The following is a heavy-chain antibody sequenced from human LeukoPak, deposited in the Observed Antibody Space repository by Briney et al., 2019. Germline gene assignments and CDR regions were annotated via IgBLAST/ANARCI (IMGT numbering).Heavy chain of an antibody. CDR1: GFTVSNNY. CDR2: ISGSGHNT. Sequence: TGGSLRLSCAASGFTVSNNYLHWVRQAPGKGLEWVSAISGSGHNTYYADSVKGRFTISRDNSKNTLYLQMNSLRAEDAAVYYCAGQSYDAFDIWGQGTMVTVSS. J-gene: IGHJ3*02. V-gene: IGHV3-23*01. CDR3: AGQSYDAFDI.